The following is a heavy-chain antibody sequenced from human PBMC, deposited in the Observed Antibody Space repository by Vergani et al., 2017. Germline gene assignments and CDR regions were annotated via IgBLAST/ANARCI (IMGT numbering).Heavy chain of an antibody. CDR1: GYTFTSYG. V-gene: IGHV1-18*01. CDR3: ARVRSIVVVPAANDSYGMDV. J-gene: IGHJ6*02. Sequence: QVQLVQSGAEVKKPGASVKVSCKASGYTFTSYGISWVRQAPGQGLEWMGWISAYNGNTNYAQKLQGRVTMTTDTSTSTAYMELRSLRSDDTAVYYCARVRSIVVVPAANDSYGMDVWGQGTTVTVSS. CDR2: ISAYNGNT. D-gene: IGHD2-2*01.